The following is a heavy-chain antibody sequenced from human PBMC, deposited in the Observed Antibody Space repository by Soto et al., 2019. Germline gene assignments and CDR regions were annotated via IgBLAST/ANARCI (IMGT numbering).Heavy chain of an antibody. CDR2: TYTGGNS. D-gene: IGHD3-10*01. CDR3: AREGYAYGLDF. V-gene: IGHV3-53*02. J-gene: IGHJ4*02. Sequence: EVQLVQTGGGLIKPGGSLSLSCAASGLSVSDKYMSWVRQAPGKRLEWVSLTYTGGNSYFADFVKDRFIVSRDISKNTLFLHMNSLASEVTAVYYCAREGYAYGLDFWGQGSLVTVSS. CDR1: GLSVSDKY.